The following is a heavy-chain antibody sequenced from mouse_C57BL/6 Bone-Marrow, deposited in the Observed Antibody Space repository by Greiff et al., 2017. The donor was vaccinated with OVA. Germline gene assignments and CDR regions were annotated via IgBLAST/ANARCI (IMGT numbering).Heavy chain of an antibody. CDR2: IDPSDSYT. CDR1: GYTFTSYW. D-gene: IGHD2-3*01. Sequence: VQLQQPGAELVKPGASVKLSCKASGYTFTSYWMQWVKQRPGQGLEWIGEIDPSDSYTNYNPKFKGKATLTVDTSSSTAYMQLSSLTSEDSAVDYCARVGGLRWPLYWYFDVWGTGTTVTVSS. J-gene: IGHJ1*03. V-gene: IGHV1-50*01. CDR3: ARVGGLRWPLYWYFDV.